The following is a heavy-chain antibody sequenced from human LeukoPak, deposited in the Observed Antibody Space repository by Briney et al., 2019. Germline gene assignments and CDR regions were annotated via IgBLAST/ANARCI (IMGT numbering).Heavy chain of an antibody. V-gene: IGHV2-5*01. J-gene: IGHJ5*02. Sequence: SGPTLVNPTQTLTLTCTFSGFSLSTSGVGVGWIRQPPGKALEWLALIYWNDDKRYSPSLKSRLTITKDTSKNQVVLTMTNMDPVDTATYYCAHSGSDDYGDYGSRYWFDPWGQGTLVTVSS. CDR3: AHSGSDDYGDYGSRYWFDP. D-gene: IGHD4-17*01. CDR2: IYWNDDK. CDR1: GFSLSTSGVG.